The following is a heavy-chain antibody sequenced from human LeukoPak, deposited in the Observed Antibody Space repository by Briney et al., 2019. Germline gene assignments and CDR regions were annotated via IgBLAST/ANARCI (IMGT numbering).Heavy chain of an antibody. CDR1: RGTFSTYG. Sequence: SVKVSCKASRGTFSTYGISWVRQAPGQGLEWMGRIIPCLGRTDYEQKLQGRVTLTGDRSTGTASMELGSLTYADTAMYFCAREKIKEAFEIWGPGTMVTVSS. V-gene: IGHV1-69*04. CDR2: IIPCLGRT. CDR3: AREKIKEAFEI. J-gene: IGHJ3*02.